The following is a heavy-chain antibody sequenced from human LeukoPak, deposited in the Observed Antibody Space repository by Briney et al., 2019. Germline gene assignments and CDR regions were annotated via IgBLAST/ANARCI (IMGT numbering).Heavy chain of an antibody. V-gene: IGHV3-23*01. CDR3: AKFLGATTFIFDY. D-gene: IGHD1-26*01. Sequence: PGGSLRLSCAASGFTFSSYAMSWVRQAPGEGLEWVSTISGSGGSTYYADSVKGRFTISRDNSKNTLYLQMNSLRAEDTAVYYCAKFLGATTFIFDYWGQGTLVTVSS. J-gene: IGHJ4*02. CDR1: GFTFSSYA. CDR2: ISGSGGST.